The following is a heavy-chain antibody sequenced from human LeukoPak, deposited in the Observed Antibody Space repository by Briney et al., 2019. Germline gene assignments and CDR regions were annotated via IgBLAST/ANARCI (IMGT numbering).Heavy chain of an antibody. J-gene: IGHJ4*02. CDR1: GGSFSGYY. V-gene: IGHV4-34*01. CDR2: INHSGGT. Sequence: PSETLSLTCAVYGGSFSGYYCSWIRQPPGKGLEWIGEINHSGGTNYNPSLKSRVTISVDTSKNQFSLKLSSVTAADTAVYYCAREGWDYYDSSGYYCFDYWGQGTLVTVSS. CDR3: AREGWDYYDSSGYYCFDY. D-gene: IGHD3-22*01.